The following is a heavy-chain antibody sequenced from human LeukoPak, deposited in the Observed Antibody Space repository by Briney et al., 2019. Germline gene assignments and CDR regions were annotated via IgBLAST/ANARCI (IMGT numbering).Heavy chain of an antibody. CDR2: TYYRSKWYN. CDR1: GDSVSSNSAA. CDR3: ARDREAGNWNYGGYFDY. J-gene: IGHJ4*02. V-gene: IGHV6-1*01. Sequence: SQTLSLTCAISGDSVSSNSAAWTWIRQSPSRGLEWLGRTYYRSKWYNDYAVSVKSRITINPDTSKNQFSLQLNSVTPEDTAVYYCARDREAGNWNYGGYFDYWGQGTLVTVSS. D-gene: IGHD1-7*01.